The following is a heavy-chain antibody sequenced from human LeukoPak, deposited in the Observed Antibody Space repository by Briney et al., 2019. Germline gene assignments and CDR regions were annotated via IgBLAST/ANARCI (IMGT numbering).Heavy chain of an antibody. CDR3: ARASLAVAGTYFDY. CDR1: GYTFTSYG. J-gene: IGHJ4*02. Sequence: GASVKVSCKASGYTFTSYGISGVGQAPGQGLEWMGWISAYNGNTNYAQKLQGRVTMTTDTSTSTAYMELRSLRSDDTAVYYCARASLAVAGTYFDYWGQGTLVTVSS. V-gene: IGHV1-18*01. CDR2: ISAYNGNT. D-gene: IGHD6-19*01.